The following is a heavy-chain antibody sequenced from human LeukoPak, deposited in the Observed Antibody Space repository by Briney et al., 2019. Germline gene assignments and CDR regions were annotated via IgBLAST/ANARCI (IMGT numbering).Heavy chain of an antibody. Sequence: GGSLRPSCAASGFTFSSYAMSWVRQAPGKGLEWVSAISGSGGSTYYADSVKGRFTISRDNSKNTLYLQMNSLRAEDTAVYYCAGGIAVAGTYDYWGQGTLVTVSS. CDR1: GFTFSSYA. V-gene: IGHV3-23*01. CDR3: AGGIAVAGTYDY. CDR2: ISGSGGST. J-gene: IGHJ4*02. D-gene: IGHD6-19*01.